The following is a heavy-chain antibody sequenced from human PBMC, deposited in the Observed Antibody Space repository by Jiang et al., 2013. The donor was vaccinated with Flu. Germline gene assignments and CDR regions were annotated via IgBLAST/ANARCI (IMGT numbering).Heavy chain of an antibody. V-gene: IGHV6-1*01. CDR2: TYYRSKWYN. Sequence: SQTLSLTCAISGDSVSSNSAAWNWIRQSPSRGLEWLGRTYYRSKWYNDYAVSVKSRITINPDTSKNQFSLQLNSVTPEDTAVYYCARAPSAPTHGAAYENWFDPWGQGTLVTVSS. CDR3: ARAPSAPTHGAAYENWFDP. J-gene: IGHJ5*02. CDR1: GDSVSSNSAA. D-gene: IGHD3-3*01.